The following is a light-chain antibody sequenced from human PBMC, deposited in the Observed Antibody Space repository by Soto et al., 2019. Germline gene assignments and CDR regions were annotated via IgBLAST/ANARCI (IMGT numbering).Light chain of an antibody. J-gene: IGLJ1*01. CDR3: CSYAGTSYV. Sequence: LTQPASVSGSPGQSITISCTGTSSDVGSYNLVSWYQHHPGKVPKLMIYEVNKRPSGVSNRLSGSKSGNTASLTISGLQAEDEADYYCCSYAGTSYVFGTGTKVTVL. CDR2: EVN. CDR1: SSDVGSYNL. V-gene: IGLV2-23*02.